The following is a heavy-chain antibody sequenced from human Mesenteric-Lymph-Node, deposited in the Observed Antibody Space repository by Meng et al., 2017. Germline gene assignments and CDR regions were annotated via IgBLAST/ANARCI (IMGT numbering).Heavy chain of an antibody. V-gene: IGHV4-34*01. D-gene: IGHD3/OR15-3a*01. CDR2: INHSGST. J-gene: IGHJ5*02. Sequence: SETLSLTCAVYGGSFSGYYWSWIRQPPGKGLEWIGEINHSGSTNYNPSLKSRVTISVDTSKNQFSLKLSSVTAADTAVYYCATDSWTSMPSWGQGTLVTVSS. CDR1: GGSFSGYY. CDR3: ATDSWTSMPS.